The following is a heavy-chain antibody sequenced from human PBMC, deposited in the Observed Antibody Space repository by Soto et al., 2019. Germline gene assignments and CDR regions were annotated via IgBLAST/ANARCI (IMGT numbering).Heavy chain of an antibody. CDR2: ILYDGSYK. Sequence: QVQLVESGGGVVQPGRSLRLSCEASGFTFSTYAMHWVGQAPGKRLEWVAVILYDGSYKYYADSVKGRFTISRDNSKNTLYLQMSSPRNEDTAVYFCARDVNRGWNYPAYWGQGTLVTVSS. V-gene: IGHV3-30-3*01. D-gene: IGHD1-7*01. CDR3: ARDVNRGWNYPAY. CDR1: GFTFSTYA. J-gene: IGHJ4*02.